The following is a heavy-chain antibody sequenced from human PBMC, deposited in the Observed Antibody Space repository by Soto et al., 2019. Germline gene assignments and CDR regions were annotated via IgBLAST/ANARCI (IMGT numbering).Heavy chain of an antibody. V-gene: IGHV4-34*01. D-gene: IGHD2-8*02. CDR3: ARDKITGLFDY. CDR1: GGSFSGYH. Sequence: SETLSLTCAVYGGSFSGYHWTWIRQPPGTGLEWIGEINHSGSTNYNPSLKSRVTISVDTSKSQFSLKLTSVTAADTAVYYCARDKITGLFDYWGQGTLVTV. J-gene: IGHJ4*02. CDR2: INHSGST.